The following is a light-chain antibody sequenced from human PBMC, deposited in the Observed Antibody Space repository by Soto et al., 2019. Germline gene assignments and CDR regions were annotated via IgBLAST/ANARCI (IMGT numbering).Light chain of an antibody. CDR3: SSYACSRL. CDR1: SSDVGGYNY. J-gene: IGLJ2*01. Sequence: QSVLTQPPSASGSPGQSVTISCTGTSSDVGGYNYVSWYQQHPGKAPKLMIYEVSKRPSGVPDRFSGSKSGNTASLTVSGLQAEDEADYYCSSYACSRLFGGGTKVTVL. V-gene: IGLV2-8*01. CDR2: EVS.